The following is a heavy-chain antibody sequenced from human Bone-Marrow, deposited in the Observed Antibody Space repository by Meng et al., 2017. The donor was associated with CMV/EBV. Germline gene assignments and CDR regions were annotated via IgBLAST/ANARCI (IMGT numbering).Heavy chain of an antibody. CDR2: MNPNSGNT. J-gene: IGHJ6*02. CDR1: GYTFTSYD. V-gene: IGHV1-8*01. D-gene: IGHD7-27*01. CDR3: ARGNWGSMHYGMDV. Sequence: ASVKVSCKASGYTFTSYDIKWVRQATGQGLEWMGWMNPNSGNTGYAQKFQGRVTMTRNTSISTAYMELSSLRSEDTAVYYCARGNWGSMHYGMDVWGQGTTVTVSS.